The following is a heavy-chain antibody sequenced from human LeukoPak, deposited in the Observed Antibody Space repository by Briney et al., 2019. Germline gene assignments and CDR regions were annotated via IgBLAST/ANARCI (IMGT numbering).Heavy chain of an antibody. J-gene: IGHJ4*02. D-gene: IGHD3-22*01. Sequence: GGSLRLSCADSGFTFSSYGMSWVRQAPGKGLECVSSISGSGGSTYYADSVKGRFTISRDNAKNTVYLQMNSLRADDTAVYYSVRDWGYDSSGYWQKYFDTWGQGTLVTVSS. V-gene: IGHV3-23*01. CDR3: VRDWGYDSSGYWQKYFDT. CDR1: GFTFSSYG. CDR2: ISGSGGST.